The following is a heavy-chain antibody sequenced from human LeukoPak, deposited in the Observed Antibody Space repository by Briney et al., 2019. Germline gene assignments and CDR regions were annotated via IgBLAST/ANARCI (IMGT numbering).Heavy chain of an antibody. CDR3: ARGRFYCGGDCYVAS. V-gene: IGHV4-34*01. J-gene: IGHJ4*02. D-gene: IGHD2-21*02. Sequence: PAETLSLTCAVYGGSFSTYYWSWIRQPPGKGLEWIGEINHSGSTNYNPSLKSRVPIPVDTSKNQFPLKLSSEKAADPAVYSCARGRFYCGGDCYVASWGQGTLVTVSS. CDR2: INHSGST. CDR1: GGSFSTYY.